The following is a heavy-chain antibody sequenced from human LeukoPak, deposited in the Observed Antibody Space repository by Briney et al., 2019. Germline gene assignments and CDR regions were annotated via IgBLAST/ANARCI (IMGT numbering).Heavy chain of an antibody. J-gene: IGHJ3*02. V-gene: IGHV4-34*01. CDR2: SNHSGST. CDR3: ARGLLYYDFWSGYYGAFDI. D-gene: IGHD3-3*01. CDR1: GGSFSGYY. Sequence: SETLSLTCAVYGGSFSGYYWRWVRQPPGKGREWIGESNHSGSTNYNPSLKSRVTISVDTSKNQFSLKLSSVTAADTAVYYCARGLLYYDFWSGYYGAFDIWGQGTMVTVSS.